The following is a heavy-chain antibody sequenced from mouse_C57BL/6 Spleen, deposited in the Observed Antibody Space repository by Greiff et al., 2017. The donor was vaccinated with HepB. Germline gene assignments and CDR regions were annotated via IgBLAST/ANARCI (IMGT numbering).Heavy chain of an antibody. CDR2: IDPETGGT. V-gene: IGHV1-15*01. CDR1: GYTFTDYE. D-gene: IGHD2-5*01. J-gene: IGHJ4*01. Sequence: QVQLQQSGAELVRPGASVTLSCKASGYTFTDYEMHWVKQTPVHGLEWIGAIDPETGGTAYNQKFKGKAILTADKSSSTAYMELRSLTSEDSAVYYCTRWNSNHGIAMDYWGQGTSVTVSS. CDR3: TRWNSNHGIAMDY.